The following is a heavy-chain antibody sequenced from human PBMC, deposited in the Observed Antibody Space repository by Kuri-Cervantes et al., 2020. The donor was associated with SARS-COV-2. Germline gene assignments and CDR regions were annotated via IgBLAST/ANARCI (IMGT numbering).Heavy chain of an antibody. V-gene: IGHV4-39*07. CDR2: INHSGST. D-gene: IGHD3-10*01. J-gene: IGHJ4*02. CDR3: ARGRDYGSGSHISSDY. CDR1: GGSISSSSYY. Sequence: ESLKISCTVSGGSISSSSYYWGWTRQPPGKGLEWIGEINHSGSTNYNPSLKSRVTVSVDTSKNQFSLKLSSVTAADTAVYYCARGRDYGSGSHISSDYWGQGTLVTVSS.